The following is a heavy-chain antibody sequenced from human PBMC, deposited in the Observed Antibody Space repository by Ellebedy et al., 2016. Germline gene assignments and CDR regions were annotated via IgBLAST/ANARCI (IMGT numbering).Heavy chain of an antibody. V-gene: IGHV5-51*01. CDR1: GSSFTNYW. CDR3: GRQRLGTPLGDAFDV. J-gene: IGHJ3*01. D-gene: IGHD7-27*01. CDR2: IYPGDSDT. Sequence: GESLKISCKGSGSSFTNYWIGWVRQMPGKGLEWMGIIYPGDSDTRYSPSFQGKVTISADKSISTAFLQWNSLKASDTAMYYCGRQRLGTPLGDAFDVWGPGTMVTVSS.